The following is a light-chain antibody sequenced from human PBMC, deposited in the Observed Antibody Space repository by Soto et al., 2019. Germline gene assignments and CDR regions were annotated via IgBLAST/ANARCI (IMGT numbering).Light chain of an antibody. CDR1: QSDLYRSNNKNY. CDR2: CAS. Sequence: DIVVTQSPDSLAASLGERATVNCTTSQSDLYRSNNKNYLGWYQQKPGPHPKLLISCASTRESGVPDRFSGSGSETDFTLTISSLQAEDVAVYYCHHYYSSQWSFCQGTKVEIK. CDR3: HHYYSSQWS. J-gene: IGKJ1*01. V-gene: IGKV4-1*01.